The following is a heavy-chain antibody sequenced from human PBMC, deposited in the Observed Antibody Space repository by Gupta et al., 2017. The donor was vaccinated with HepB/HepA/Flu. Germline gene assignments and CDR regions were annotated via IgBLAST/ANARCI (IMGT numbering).Heavy chain of an antibody. CDR1: GFTLSSYA. D-gene: IGHD6-13*01. CDR3: ARDEGGTIAAAGTFDY. V-gene: IGHV3-30-3*01. CDR2: ISYDGSNK. Sequence: QVQLVESGGGVVQPGRSLRLSCAASGFTLSSYAMHWVRPAPGKGLEWLAFISYDGSNKYYADSVKGRFTISRDNSKNTLDLQMNSLRAEDTAVYYCARDEGGTIAAAGTFDYWGQGTLVTVSS. J-gene: IGHJ4*02.